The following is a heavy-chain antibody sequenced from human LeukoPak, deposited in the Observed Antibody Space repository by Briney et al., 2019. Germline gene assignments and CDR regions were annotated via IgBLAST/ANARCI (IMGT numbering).Heavy chain of an antibody. CDR2: ISYDGSNK. J-gene: IGHJ5*02. CDR1: GFTFSSYA. D-gene: IGHD3-10*01. CDR3: ARDGLTLWFGELLYRGWFDP. Sequence: QAGRSLRLSCAASGFTFSSYAMHWVRQAPGKGLEWVAVISYDGSNKYYAGSVKGRFTISRDNSKNTLYLQMNSLRAEDTAVYYCARDGLTLWFGELLYRGWFDPWGQGTLVTVSS. V-gene: IGHV3-30*04.